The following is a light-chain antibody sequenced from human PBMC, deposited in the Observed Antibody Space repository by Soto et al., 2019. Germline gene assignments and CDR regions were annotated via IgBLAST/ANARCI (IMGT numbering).Light chain of an antibody. Sequence: EIVLTQSPATLSLSPGERATLSCRASQSVSSYLAWYQQKPGQAPRLLIYDASNRATGIPARFSGSGSGTDVTLTISSREPEDFAVYYCQQRSNWPLTFGGGTKVEIK. CDR3: QQRSNWPLT. CDR2: DAS. V-gene: IGKV3-11*01. CDR1: QSVSSY. J-gene: IGKJ4*01.